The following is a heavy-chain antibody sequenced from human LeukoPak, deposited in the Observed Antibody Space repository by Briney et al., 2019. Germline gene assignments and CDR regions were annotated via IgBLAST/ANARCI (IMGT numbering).Heavy chain of an antibody. Sequence: GSLRLSCAASGFSFRTYSMNWVRQAPGKGLEWIGSIHHSGITYYNPSLKSRVTISVDTSKNQFSLRVDSVTAADTAVYYCARDLYADNRCFDFWGQGILVTVSS. CDR1: GFSFRTYS. D-gene: IGHD1-14*01. V-gene: IGHV4-38-2*02. CDR2: IHHSGIT. CDR3: ARDLYADNRCFDF. J-gene: IGHJ4*02.